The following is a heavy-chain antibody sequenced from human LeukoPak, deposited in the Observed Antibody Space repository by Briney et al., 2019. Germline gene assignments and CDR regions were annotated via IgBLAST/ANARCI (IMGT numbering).Heavy chain of an antibody. D-gene: IGHD1-26*01. Sequence: RPSETLSLTCAVYGGSFSGYYWSWIRQPPGKGLEWIGEINHSGSTNYNPSLKSRVTISVDTSKNQFSLKLSSVTAADTAVYYCARNPRWGLRPTRRGPNDAFDIWGQGTMVTVSS. CDR2: INHSGST. CDR1: GGSFSGYY. CDR3: ARNPRWGLRPTRRGPNDAFDI. J-gene: IGHJ3*02. V-gene: IGHV4-34*01.